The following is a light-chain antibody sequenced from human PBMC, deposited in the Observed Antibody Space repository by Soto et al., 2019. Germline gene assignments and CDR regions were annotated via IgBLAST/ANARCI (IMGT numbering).Light chain of an antibody. J-gene: IGKJ2*01. Sequence: EIVLTQSPATLSLSPGERATLSCRASQSVSSYLAWYQQKPGQAPRLLIYDASNRATGIPARFSGSGSGTDLTLTISSLEPEDFAVYYCQQRSNSVYTFGQGTKLEIK. CDR2: DAS. CDR1: QSVSSY. CDR3: QQRSNSVYT. V-gene: IGKV3-11*01.